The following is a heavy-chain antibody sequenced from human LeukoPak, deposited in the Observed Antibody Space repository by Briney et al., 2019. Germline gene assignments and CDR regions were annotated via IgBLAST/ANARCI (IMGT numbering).Heavy chain of an antibody. CDR3: ARGRDYCSDY. J-gene: IGHJ4*02. Sequence: GGSLRLSCAASGFTFSSHAMHWVRQAPGKGLEWVAVISYDGSNKYYPDSVKGRFTISRDNPKNTLYLQMNSLGPEDTALYYCARGRDYCSDYWGQGTLVTVSP. CDR2: ISYDGSNK. V-gene: IGHV3-30-3*01. D-gene: IGHD2-15*01. CDR1: GFTFSSHA.